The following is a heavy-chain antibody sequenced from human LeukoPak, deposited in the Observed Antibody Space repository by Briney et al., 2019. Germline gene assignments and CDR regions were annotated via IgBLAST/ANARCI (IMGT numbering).Heavy chain of an antibody. V-gene: IGHV1-69*01. CDR1: GGTFSSYA. D-gene: IGHD4-17*01. J-gene: IGHJ4*02. CDR3: ARAGGDYDLFDY. CDR2: IIPIFGTA. Sequence: ASVKVSCKASGGTFSSYAISWVRQAPGQGLEWMGGIIPIFGTANYAQKFQGRVTITADESTSTAYMELSSLRSEDTAVYYCARAGGDYDLFDYWGQGTLVTVSS.